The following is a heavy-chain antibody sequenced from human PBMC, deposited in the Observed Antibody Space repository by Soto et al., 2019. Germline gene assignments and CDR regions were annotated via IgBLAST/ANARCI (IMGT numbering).Heavy chain of an antibody. CDR1: GFTLSGYW. CDR2: ISDDGTIT. V-gene: IGHV3-74*01. D-gene: IGHD6-19*01. J-gene: IGHJ3*02. CDR3: AKVGIAVAGTDAFDI. Sequence: GGSLRLSCAASGFTLSGYWMHWVRQAPGKGLNWVSRISDDGTITTYADSVKGRFTISRDDAKNTLYLQMNSLRDEDTAVYYCAKVGIAVAGTDAFDIWGQGTMVTVSS.